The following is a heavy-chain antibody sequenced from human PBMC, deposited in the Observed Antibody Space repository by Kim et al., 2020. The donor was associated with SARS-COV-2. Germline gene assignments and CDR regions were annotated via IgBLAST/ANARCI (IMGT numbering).Heavy chain of an antibody. Sequence: SETLSLTCTVSGGSISNYYWNWIRQPPGKGLEWMGYIFYSGTTNYNPSLKSRVTISLDTSKNQFSLKLSSVTAADTAVYFCARGGTNQLAQVWGQGTLAT. CDR3: ARGGTNQLAQV. D-gene: IGHD2-2*01. V-gene: IGHV4-59*13. J-gene: IGHJ4*02. CDR1: GGSISNYY. CDR2: IFYSGTT.